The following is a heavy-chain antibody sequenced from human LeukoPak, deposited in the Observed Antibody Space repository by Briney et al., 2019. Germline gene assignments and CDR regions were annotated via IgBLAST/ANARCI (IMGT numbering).Heavy chain of an antibody. Sequence: SETLSLTCSVSGVSITNDHWSWIRQPPGKGLEWIGSIYYSGSTYYNPSLKSRVTISVDTSKNQFSLKLSSVTAADTAVYYCASCITMILFDPWGQGTLVTVSS. D-gene: IGHD3-22*01. CDR1: GVSITNDH. CDR3: ASCITMILFDP. CDR2: IYYSGST. J-gene: IGHJ5*02. V-gene: IGHV4-59*05.